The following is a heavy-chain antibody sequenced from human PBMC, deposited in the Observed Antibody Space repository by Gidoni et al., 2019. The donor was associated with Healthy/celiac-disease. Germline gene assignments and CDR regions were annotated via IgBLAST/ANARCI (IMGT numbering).Heavy chain of an antibody. V-gene: IGHV3-7*01. CDR3: ARDSGGVVVGWLGYLDY. D-gene: IGHD2-2*01. CDR1: GFTCSGYW. J-gene: IGHJ4*02. CDR2: IKPAGSEK. Sequence: EVQLVESVGVLVQPGGSLRLSCAACGFTCSGYWMSWVRQAPGKGLEWVANIKPAGSEKYYVDPVKGRFTISRDNAKNSLYLQMNSLRAEDTAVYYCARDSGGVVVGWLGYLDYWGQGTLVTVSS.